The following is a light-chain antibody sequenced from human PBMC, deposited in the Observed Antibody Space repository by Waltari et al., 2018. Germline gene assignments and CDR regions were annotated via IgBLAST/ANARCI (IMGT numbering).Light chain of an antibody. J-gene: IGKJ1*01. V-gene: IGKV2-28*01. Sequence: DIVVTQSPLSLPVTPGEPASISCRSRQSLLHSNGNNYVDWYLQKPGQSPQLLIYLGANRASGVPDRFSGSGSGTDFTLKISRVEAEDVGVYYCMQSLQALWTFGQGTKVEIK. CDR1: QSLLHSNGNNY. CDR3: MQSLQALWT. CDR2: LGA.